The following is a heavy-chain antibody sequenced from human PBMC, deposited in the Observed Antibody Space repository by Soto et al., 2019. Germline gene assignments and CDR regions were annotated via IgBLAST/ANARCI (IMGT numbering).Heavy chain of an antibody. CDR2: ISGNGGST. J-gene: IGHJ4*02. V-gene: IGHV3-23*01. D-gene: IGHD4-17*01. CDR1: GFTLSSYA. Sequence: EVQLLESGGGLVQPGGALRLSCAASGFTLSSYAMNWVRQAPGKGLEWVSAISGNGGSTYYADSVKGRFIISRDSSKNTLYLQMNSLRAEDTAIYYCGRGVNTATTGSDYWGQGTLVTVSS. CDR3: GRGVNTATTGSDY.